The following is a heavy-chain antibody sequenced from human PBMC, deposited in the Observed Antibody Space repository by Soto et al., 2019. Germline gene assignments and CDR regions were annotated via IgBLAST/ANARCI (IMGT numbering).Heavy chain of an antibody. J-gene: IGHJ3*02. CDR1: GFTVSSHA. V-gene: IGHV3-23*01. CDR2: ITADGGT. Sequence: EVPVLESGGGLVQPGGSLRLSCEGSGFTVSSHAMTWIRQAPGKGPEWVSTITADGGTYYADSVKGRFAMSRDTAESTLDLQMTSLGAEDTAAYYCAPHVSCSGGSCQYDAFAIRGQGTIVTVSS. CDR3: APHVSCSGGSCQYDAFAI. D-gene: IGHD2-15*01.